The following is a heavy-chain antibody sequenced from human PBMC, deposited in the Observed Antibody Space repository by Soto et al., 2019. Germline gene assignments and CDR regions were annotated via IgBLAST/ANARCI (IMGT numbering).Heavy chain of an antibody. V-gene: IGHV2-5*02. J-gene: IGHJ5*02. D-gene: IGHD3-3*01. CDR2: IYWDDDK. CDR1: GFSLSTSGVG. CDR3: AHARFLEWLFGTPKFDP. Sequence: SGPTLVNPTQTLTLTCTFSGFSLSTSGVGVGWIRQPPGKALEWLALIYWDDDKRYSPSLKSRLTITKDTSKNQVVLTMTNMDPVDTATYYCAHARFLEWLFGTPKFDPWGQGTLVTVSS.